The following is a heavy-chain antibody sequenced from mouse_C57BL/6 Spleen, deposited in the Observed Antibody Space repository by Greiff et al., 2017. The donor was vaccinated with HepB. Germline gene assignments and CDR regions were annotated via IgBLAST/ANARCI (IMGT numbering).Heavy chain of an antibody. CDR2: INPSSGYT. CDR3: ARDTTVVPLAMDY. Sequence: VQLQQSGAELARPGASVKMSCKASGYTFTSYTMHWVKQRPGQGLEWIGYINPSSGYTKYNQKFKDKATLTADKSSSTAYMQLSSLTSEDSAVYYCARDTTVVPLAMDYWGQGTSVTVSS. CDR1: GYTFTSYT. V-gene: IGHV1-4*01. J-gene: IGHJ4*01. D-gene: IGHD1-1*01.